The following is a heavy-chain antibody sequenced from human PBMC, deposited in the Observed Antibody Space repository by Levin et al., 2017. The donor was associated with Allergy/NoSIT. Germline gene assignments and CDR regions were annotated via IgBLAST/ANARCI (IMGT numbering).Heavy chain of an antibody. J-gene: IGHJ6*02. V-gene: IGHV3-23*01. Sequence: LSLTCAASGFTFSSYAMNWVRQAPGKGLEWVSGTSDSGGSTYYADSVKGRFTISRDNSKNTLYLQVTSLRAEDTALYYCAKDLSAVPAANYYYAMDVWGQGTTVTVSS. CDR2: TSDSGGST. D-gene: IGHD2-2*01. CDR1: GFTFSSYA. CDR3: AKDLSAVPAANYYYAMDV.